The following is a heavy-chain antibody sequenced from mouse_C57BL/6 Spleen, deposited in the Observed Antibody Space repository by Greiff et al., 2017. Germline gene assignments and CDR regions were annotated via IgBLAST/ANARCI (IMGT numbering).Heavy chain of an antibody. CDR3: TTSYYGSAWFAY. CDR1: GFNIKDYY. D-gene: IGHD1-1*01. CDR2: IDPEDGDT. J-gene: IGHJ3*01. Sequence: VQLQQSGAELVRPGASVKLSCTASGFNIKDYYMHWVKQRPEQGLEWIGRIDPEDGDTEYAPKFPGKATMTADTSSNTAYLQLSSLTSEDASVYYCTTSYYGSAWFAYWGQGTLVTVSA. V-gene: IGHV14-1*01.